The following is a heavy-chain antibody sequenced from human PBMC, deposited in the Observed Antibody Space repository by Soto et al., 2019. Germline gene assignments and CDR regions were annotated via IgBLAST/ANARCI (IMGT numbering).Heavy chain of an antibody. J-gene: IGHJ4*02. D-gene: IGHD2-15*01. CDR3: AKSPLGYGSGGSCYPPHYFDY. CDR1: GFTFSNYA. Sequence: EVQLLDSGGGLVQPGGSLRLSCAASGFTFSNYAMSWVRQAPGKGLEWVSGVGGRGDSTYYADSVKGRFTISRDKSKVTLYLQMNSLRAEDTAVYYCAKSPLGYGSGGSCYPPHYFDYWGQGTLVTVSS. V-gene: IGHV3-23*01. CDR2: VGGRGDST.